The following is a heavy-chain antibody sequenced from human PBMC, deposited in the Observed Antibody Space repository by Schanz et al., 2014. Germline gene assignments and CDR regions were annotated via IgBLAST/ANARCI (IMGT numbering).Heavy chain of an antibody. CDR2: IDGKSTTV. Sequence: EADLAESGGGLIQRGESLRLSCSASGFSFSSYSMNWVRQAPGKGLEWLSYIDGKSTTVYYADSVKGRFTVSRDNARNTLYLHMKTLGADDTTVYYCARDGDRFYHSYYMDVWGKGTTVTVSS. CDR1: GFSFSSYS. V-gene: IGHV3-48*01. D-gene: IGHD4-17*01. J-gene: IGHJ6*03. CDR3: ARDGDRFYHSYYMDV.